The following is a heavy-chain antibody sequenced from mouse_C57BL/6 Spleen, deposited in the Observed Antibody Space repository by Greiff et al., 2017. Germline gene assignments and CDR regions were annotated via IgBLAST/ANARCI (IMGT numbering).Heavy chain of an antibody. Sequence: VQLQQSGPELVKPGASVKISCKASGYAFSSSWMNWVKQRPGKGLEWIGRIYPGDGGTNYNGKFKGKATLTADKSSSTAYMQLSSLTSEDSAVXAGASGARGSYFDYRGQGTTLTVSS. J-gene: IGHJ2*01. CDR1: GYAFSSSW. V-gene: IGHV1-82*01. CDR2: IYPGDGGT. D-gene: IGHD3-3*01. CDR3: ASGARGSYFDY.